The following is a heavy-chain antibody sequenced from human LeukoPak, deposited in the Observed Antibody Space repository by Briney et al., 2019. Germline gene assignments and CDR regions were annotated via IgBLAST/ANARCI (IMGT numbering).Heavy chain of an antibody. V-gene: IGHV4-59*12. D-gene: IGHD1-26*01. Sequence: SETLSLTCTVSGDSISRYFWSWIRQPPGKGLEWIGYIYYSGSTNYNPSLKSRVTISVDPSKNQFSLKLTSVTAADTAVYYCARDPREPHDAFDMWGQGTMVTVSS. CDR3: ARDPREPHDAFDM. CDR2: IYYSGST. CDR1: GDSISRYF. J-gene: IGHJ3*02.